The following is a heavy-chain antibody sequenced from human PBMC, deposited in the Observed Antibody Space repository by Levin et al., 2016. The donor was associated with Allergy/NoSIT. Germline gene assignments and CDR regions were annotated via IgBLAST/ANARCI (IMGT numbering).Heavy chain of an antibody. CDR1: SKYY. CDR3: ARAGARDYGY. D-gene: IGHD3-10*01. V-gene: IGHV3-11*05. J-gene: IGHJ4*02. CDR2: INTATGYT. Sequence: SKYYWGWFRQAPGKGLEWLSYINTATGYTNYADSVKGRFTVSRDTAKNSLYLQMNSLRAEDTAVYYCARAGARDYGYWGQGTLVTVSS.